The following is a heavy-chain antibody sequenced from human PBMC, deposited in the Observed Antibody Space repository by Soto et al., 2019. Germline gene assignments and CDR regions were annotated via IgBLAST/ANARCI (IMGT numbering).Heavy chain of an antibody. CDR2: ISSSSSYI. CDR3: TKALRKGDVSGVVDY. V-gene: IGHV3-21*04. Sequence: PGGSLRLSCAASGFTFSSYSMNWVRQAPGKGLEWVSSISSSSSYIYYADSVKGRFTISRDNAKNSLYLQMNSVRPEDTAVYYCTKALRKGDVSGVVDYWGQGTQVTVSS. J-gene: IGHJ4*02. D-gene: IGHD1-26*01. CDR1: GFTFSSYS.